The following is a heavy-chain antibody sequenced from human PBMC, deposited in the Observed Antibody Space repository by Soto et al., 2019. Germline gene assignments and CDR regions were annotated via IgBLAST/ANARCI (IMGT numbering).Heavy chain of an antibody. Sequence: QVQLVESGGGVVQPGRSLRLSCAASGFTLSSYGMHWVRQAPGKGLEWVAVIGYDGDKKYYADSVKVRFTISRDESKHTVYLHMSSLRGEDTGVYYCARGSAGSESVVVVPAIDFYSFDTWGQGTLVSVSS. CDR2: IGYDGDKK. CDR1: GFTLSSYG. V-gene: IGHV3-33*01. D-gene: IGHD2-15*01. J-gene: IGHJ4*02. CDR3: ARGSAGSESVVVVPAIDFYSFDT.